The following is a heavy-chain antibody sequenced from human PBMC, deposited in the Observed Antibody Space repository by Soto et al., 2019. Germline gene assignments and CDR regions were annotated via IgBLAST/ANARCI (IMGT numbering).Heavy chain of an antibody. V-gene: IGHV3-66*01. CDR2: IYTGGET. Sequence: EVQLVESGGDLVQPGGSLRLSCAASGFTVSSKYMGWVRQAPGKGLEWVSVIYTGGETHYADSVKDRFVISRDSYKNMLSLQMNSLRAEDTAVYYCATRGRVAATGPNWFDPWGQGTLVTVSS. CDR3: ATRGRVAATGPNWFDP. J-gene: IGHJ5*02. CDR1: GFTVSSKY. D-gene: IGHD6-13*01.